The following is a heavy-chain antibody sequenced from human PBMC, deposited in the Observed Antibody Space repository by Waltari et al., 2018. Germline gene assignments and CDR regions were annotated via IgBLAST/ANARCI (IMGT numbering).Heavy chain of an antibody. CDR1: GGSIASSSY. V-gene: IGHV4-39*01. J-gene: IGHJ5*02. CDR3: ARAPHEVNFWTTVTPMYTWFDP. CDR2: LHDSGST. D-gene: IGHD4-17*01. Sequence: QLHLQESGPGLVKPSETLFLTCSVSGGSIASSSYWGWIRQSRGKGLEWIGSLHDSGSTNYNPSLKSRVTLSIDTSNNQFSLSLKSVTASDTAVYYCARAPHEVNFWTTVTPMYTWFDPWGQGTLVTVSS.